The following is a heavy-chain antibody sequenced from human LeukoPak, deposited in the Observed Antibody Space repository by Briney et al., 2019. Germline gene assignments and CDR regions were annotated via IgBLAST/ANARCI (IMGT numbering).Heavy chain of an antibody. CDR3: ARPLYDILTGYYSGDY. Sequence: ETLSLTCAVYGGSFSGYYWSWVRQAPGKGLEWVSAISGSGGSTYYADSVKGRFTISRDNSKHTLYLQMNSLRAEDTAVYYCARPLYDILTGYYSGDYWGQGTLVTVSS. CDR2: ISGSGGST. J-gene: IGHJ4*02. CDR1: GGSFSGYY. V-gene: IGHV3-23*01. D-gene: IGHD3-9*01.